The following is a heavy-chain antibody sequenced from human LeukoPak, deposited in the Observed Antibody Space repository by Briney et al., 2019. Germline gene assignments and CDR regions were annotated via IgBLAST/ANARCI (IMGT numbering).Heavy chain of an antibody. D-gene: IGHD2-2*02. V-gene: IGHV3-7*01. CDR2: IKQDGSEK. CDR1: GFTFSSYW. J-gene: IGHJ6*03. Sequence: PGGSLRLSCAASGFTFSSYWMSWIRQAPGKGLEWVANIKQDGSEKSYVDSVKGRFTISRDNSKNTLYLQMNSLRAEETAVYYCARDGVPTATPISFYYYYFMDVWGKGTTVTVSS. CDR3: ARDGVPTATPISFYYYYFMDV.